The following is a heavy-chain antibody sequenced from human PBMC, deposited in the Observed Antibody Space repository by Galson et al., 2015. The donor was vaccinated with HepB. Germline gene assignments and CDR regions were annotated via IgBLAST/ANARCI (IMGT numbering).Heavy chain of an antibody. CDR3: TTEGHCGSTSCPLGY. CDR2: IKSKIDGGTR. Sequence: SLRLSCAASGFTFRNAWMSWVRQAPGKGLEWVGRIKSKIDGGTRDYAAPVRGRFTISRDDSKNTVYLQMNSLKSEDTAVYYCTTEGHCGSTSCPLGYWGQGNLVIVSS. J-gene: IGHJ4*02. CDR1: GFTFRNAW. V-gene: IGHV3-15*01. D-gene: IGHD2-2*01.